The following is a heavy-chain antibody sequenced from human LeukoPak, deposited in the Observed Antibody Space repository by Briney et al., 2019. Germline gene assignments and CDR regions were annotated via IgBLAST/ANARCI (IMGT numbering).Heavy chain of an antibody. D-gene: IGHD6-19*01. Sequence: SVKVSCKASGGTFSSYAISWVRQAPGQGLEWMGGIIPIFGTANYAQKFQGRVTITTDESTSTVYMELSRMRSEDTAVYYCARGFHSSGWTDYWGQGTLVTVSS. V-gene: IGHV1-69*05. CDR2: IIPIFGTA. CDR3: ARGFHSSGWTDY. CDR1: GGTFSSYA. J-gene: IGHJ4*02.